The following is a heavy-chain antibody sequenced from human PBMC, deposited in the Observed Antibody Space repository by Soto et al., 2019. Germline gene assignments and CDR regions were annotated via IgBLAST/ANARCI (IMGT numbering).Heavy chain of an antibody. V-gene: IGHV4-39*07. CDR1: GGSVSSSSYY. CDR3: ARREGSATMVRGVGAHYYYYMDV. Sequence: SETLSLTCTVSGGSVSSSSYYWGWVRQPPGKGLEWIGSIYYSGSTNYNPSLKSRVTISVDTSKNQFSLKLSSVTAADTAVYYCARREGSATMVRGVGAHYYYYMDVWGKGTTVTVSS. CDR2: IYYSGST. J-gene: IGHJ6*03. D-gene: IGHD3-10*01.